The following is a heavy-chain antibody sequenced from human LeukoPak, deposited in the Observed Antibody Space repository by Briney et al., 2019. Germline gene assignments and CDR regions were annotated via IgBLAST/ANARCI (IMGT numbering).Heavy chain of an antibody. D-gene: IGHD3-22*01. Sequence: GASLQISCKGSGYSFTTYWIGWVRQMPGKGLEWMGIIYPGDSDTRYSPSFQGQVTISADKSISTAYLQWSSLKASDTAMYYCARRSSYPGYYDSSPWEWAFDIWGQGTMVTVSS. CDR3: ARRSSYPGYYDSSPWEWAFDI. J-gene: IGHJ3*02. CDR1: GYSFTTYW. V-gene: IGHV5-51*01. CDR2: IYPGDSDT.